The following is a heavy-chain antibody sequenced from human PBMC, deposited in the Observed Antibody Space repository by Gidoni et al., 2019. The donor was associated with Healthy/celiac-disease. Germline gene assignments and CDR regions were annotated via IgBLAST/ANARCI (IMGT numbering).Heavy chain of an antibody. Sequence: EVKLVESGGGLVQPGGSLRLSCAASGFTFSSYWRSWVRQAPGKGLEWVANIKQDGSEKYYVDSVKGRFTISRDNAKNSLYLQMNSLRAEDTAVYYCAREYNWNYLLDYWGQGTLVTVSS. CDR2: IKQDGSEK. V-gene: IGHV3-7*03. J-gene: IGHJ4*02. D-gene: IGHD1-7*01. CDR1: GFTFSSYW. CDR3: AREYNWNYLLDY.